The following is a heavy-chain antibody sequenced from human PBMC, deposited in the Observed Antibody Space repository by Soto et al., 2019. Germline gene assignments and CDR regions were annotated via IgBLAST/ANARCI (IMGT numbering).Heavy chain of an antibody. CDR1: GFTFSDYY. D-gene: IGHD6-6*01. V-gene: IGHV3-11*06. CDR3: ARDQTLDYSSSSGYYYYGMDV. J-gene: IGHJ6*02. Sequence: GSLIHCCADSGFTFSDYYMSWIRQAPGKGLEWVSYISSSSSYTNYADSVKGRFTISRDNAKNSLYLQMNSLRAEDTAVYYCARDQTLDYSSSSGYYYYGMDVWGQGTTVTVS. CDR2: ISSSSSYT.